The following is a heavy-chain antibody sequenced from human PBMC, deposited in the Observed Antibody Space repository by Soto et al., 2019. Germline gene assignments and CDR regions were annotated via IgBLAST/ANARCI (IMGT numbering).Heavy chain of an antibody. J-gene: IGHJ4*02. V-gene: IGHV4-59*01. CDR2: IYYSGYT. Sequence: QVQLQESGPGLVKPSETLSLTCAVSGGSISGYYWSWIRQPPRKRLEWIGYIYYSGYTNYNPSLKXRVTISVDRSKNQFSLELRSVTASDTAVYYCARDSVGSGYDWGQGTLVTVSS. D-gene: IGHD5-12*01. CDR1: GGSISGYY. CDR3: ARDSVGSGYD.